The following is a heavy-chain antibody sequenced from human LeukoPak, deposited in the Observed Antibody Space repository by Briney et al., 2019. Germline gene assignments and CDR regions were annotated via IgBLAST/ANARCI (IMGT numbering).Heavy chain of an antibody. CDR3: ARSVLSPVLQDFDY. CDR2: FYVGGAT. Sequence: GGSLRLSCAVSGFSVTNNYMSWVRQAPGKGLEWVSVFYVGGATYYADSVKGRFTISRDNSVNTLYLQMNSLRVEDTAVYYCARSVLSPVLQDFDYWGQGTLVTVSS. D-gene: IGHD5-24*01. CDR1: GFSVTNNY. J-gene: IGHJ4*02. V-gene: IGHV3-53*01.